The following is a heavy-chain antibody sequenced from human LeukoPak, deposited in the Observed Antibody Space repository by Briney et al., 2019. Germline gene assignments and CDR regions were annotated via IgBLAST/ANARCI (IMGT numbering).Heavy chain of an antibody. CDR2: ISAYNGNT. V-gene: IGHV1-18*01. J-gene: IGHJ4*02. CDR3: ARGSSSGYWAWYFDY. CDR1: GYTFTSYG. Sequence: ASVKVSCKASGYTFTSYGISWVRQAPGQGLEWMGWISAYNGNTDYAQKLQGRVTMTIDTSTSTAYMELRSLRSDDTAVYYCARGSSSGYWAWYFDYWGQGTLVTVSS. D-gene: IGHD3-22*01.